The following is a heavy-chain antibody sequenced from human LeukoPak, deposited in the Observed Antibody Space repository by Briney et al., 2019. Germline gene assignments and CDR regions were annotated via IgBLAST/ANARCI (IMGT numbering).Heavy chain of an antibody. J-gene: IGHJ4*02. Sequence: PSETLSLTCTVSGFSVTTDSYCWGWIRQPPGKGLEWIGYDYCGGNTNYDPSLKRRVTISVDTSKNQFSLTLTSVTAADTAVYFCARDHFGSLDSWGQGILVTISS. CDR1: GFSVTTDSYC. V-gene: IGHV4-61*01. CDR3: ARDHFGSLDS. D-gene: IGHD3-10*01. CDR2: DYCGGNT.